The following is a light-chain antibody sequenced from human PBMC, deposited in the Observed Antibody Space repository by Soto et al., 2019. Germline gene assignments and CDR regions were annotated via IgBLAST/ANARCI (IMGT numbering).Light chain of an antibody. J-gene: IGKJ1*01. CDR3: QQYQNVWT. V-gene: IGKV3-15*01. CDR1: ESVRSSY. Sequence: IVFTQSPATLSLSLAEAASPHSRAIESVRSSYLAWYQQIPSQPPRLLIYRASSRATGIPARFSGSGSGTEFTLTINSLQSEDFAVYCCQQYQNVWTFGQGTKVDIK. CDR2: RAS.